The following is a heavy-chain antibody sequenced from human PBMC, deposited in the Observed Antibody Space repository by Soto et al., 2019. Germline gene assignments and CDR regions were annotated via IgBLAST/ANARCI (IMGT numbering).Heavy chain of an antibody. CDR1: GFTFNTDG. J-gene: IGHJ4*02. D-gene: IGHD3-16*01. V-gene: IGHV3-33*03. CDR3: VVYLGVTEVGPFDV. Sequence: GGSLRVSCEASGFTFNTDGMHWVRQTPGKGQEWVADIGNGGIQRHYADSVKGSFTISSDNAKNTLYLQIHSLRVDDTAVYCCVVYLGVTEVGPFDVWGRGPLVTVSS. CDR2: IGNGGIQR.